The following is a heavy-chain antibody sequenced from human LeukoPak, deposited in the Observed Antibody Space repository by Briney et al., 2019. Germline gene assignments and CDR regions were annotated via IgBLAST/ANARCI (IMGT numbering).Heavy chain of an antibody. D-gene: IGHD3-22*01. J-gene: IGHJ4*02. Sequence: PGGSLRLSCAASGFTFSSYEMNWVRQAPGKGLEWVSYISSSGSTIYYADSVKGRFTISRDNSKNTLYLQMNSLRAEDTAVYYCARVGSGYYPVFDYWGQGTLVTVSS. CDR3: ARVGSGYYPVFDY. CDR2: ISSSGSTI. CDR1: GFTFSSYE. V-gene: IGHV3-48*03.